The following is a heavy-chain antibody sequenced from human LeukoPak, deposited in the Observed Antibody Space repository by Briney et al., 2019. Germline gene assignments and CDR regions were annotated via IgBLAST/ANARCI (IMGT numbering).Heavy chain of an antibody. Sequence: PSETLSLTCTVSGGSISSYYWSWIRQPPGKGLEWIGYIYYSRSTNYNPSLKSRVTISVDTSKNQFSLKLSSVIAADTAVYYCARTTEGYCSSASCFGFSYSYYMDVWGKGTTVTISS. CDR2: IYYSRST. J-gene: IGHJ6*03. CDR3: ARTTEGYCSSASCFGFSYSYYMDV. V-gene: IGHV4-59*01. CDR1: GGSISSYY. D-gene: IGHD2-2*01.